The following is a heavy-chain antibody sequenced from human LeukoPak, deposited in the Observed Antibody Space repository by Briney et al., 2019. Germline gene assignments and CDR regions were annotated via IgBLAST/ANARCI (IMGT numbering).Heavy chain of an antibody. CDR1: GGSISSGGYY. Sequence: SQTLSLTCTVSGGSISSGGYYWSWIRQHPGKGLEWIGYIYYSGSTYYNPSLKSRVTISVDTSKNQFSLKLSSVTAADTAVYYCASDRYGSGSWWFDPWGQGTLVTVSS. CDR3: ASDRYGSGSWWFDP. D-gene: IGHD3-10*01. J-gene: IGHJ5*02. CDR2: IYYSGST. V-gene: IGHV4-31*03.